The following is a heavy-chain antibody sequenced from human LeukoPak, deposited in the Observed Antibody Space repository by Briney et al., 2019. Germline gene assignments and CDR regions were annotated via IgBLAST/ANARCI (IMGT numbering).Heavy chain of an antibody. Sequence: GGSLRLSCAASGFTLSTYWMSWVRQAPGKGLEYVSAISSNGGSTYYADSVKGRFTISRDNSKNTLYLQMSSLRAEDTAVYYCVKASIAARPGYWGQGTLVTVSS. CDR1: GFTLSTYW. V-gene: IGHV3-64D*06. CDR3: VKASIAARPGY. J-gene: IGHJ4*02. D-gene: IGHD6-6*01. CDR2: ISSNGGST.